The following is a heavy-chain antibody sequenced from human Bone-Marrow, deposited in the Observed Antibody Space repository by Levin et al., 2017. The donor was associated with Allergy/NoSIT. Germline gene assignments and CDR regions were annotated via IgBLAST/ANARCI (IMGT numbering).Heavy chain of an antibody. Sequence: GGSLRLSCAASGFTFSSYGMHWVRQAPGKGLEWVAVIWYDGSNKYYADSVKGRFTISRDNSKNTLYLQMNSLRAEDTAVYYCASDGRYSGYDSLDYWGQGTLVTVSS. D-gene: IGHD5-12*01. CDR1: GFTFSSYG. CDR2: IWYDGSNK. CDR3: ASDGRYSGYDSLDY. V-gene: IGHV3-33*01. J-gene: IGHJ4*02.